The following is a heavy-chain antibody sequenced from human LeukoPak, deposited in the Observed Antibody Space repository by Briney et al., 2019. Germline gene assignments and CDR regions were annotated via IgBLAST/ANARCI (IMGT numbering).Heavy chain of an antibody. J-gene: IGHJ6*03. CDR1: GFAFSNFA. V-gene: IGHV3-23*01. D-gene: IGHD3-16*01. CDR3: AKMMGQRLYDYCMDV. Sequence: GGSLRLSCAASGFAFSNFAMSWVRQAPGKGLEWVSAMSGSGDGTYYADSVKGRFTISRDNSKNTLYLQMNSLRAEDTAVYYCAKMMGQRLYDYCMDVWGKGATVTVSS. CDR2: MSGSGDGT.